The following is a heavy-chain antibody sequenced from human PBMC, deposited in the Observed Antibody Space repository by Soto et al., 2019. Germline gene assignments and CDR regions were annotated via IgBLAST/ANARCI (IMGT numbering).Heavy chain of an antibody. Sequence: GESLKSSCAASGFTFSSYATSWVRQAPGKGLEWVSAISGSGGSTYYADSVKGRFTISRDNSKNTLYLQMNSLRAEDTAVYYCAKDLPLLREWFDPWGQGTLVTVSS. J-gene: IGHJ5*02. D-gene: IGHD1-26*01. V-gene: IGHV3-23*01. CDR2: ISGSGGST. CDR3: AKDLPLLREWFDP. CDR1: GFTFSSYA.